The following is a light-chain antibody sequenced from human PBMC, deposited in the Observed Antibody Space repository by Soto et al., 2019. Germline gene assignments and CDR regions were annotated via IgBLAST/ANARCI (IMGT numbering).Light chain of an antibody. V-gene: IGLV2-8*01. CDR2: EVN. CDR1: SSDVGAYNY. Sequence: QSALTQPPSASGSPGQSVTISCTGTSSDVGAYNYVSWYQQHPGKAPKLMIYEVNKRPSGVPDRFSGSKSGNTASLTVSWLQAEDEADYFCSSYVGNNNLVFGGGTKVTVL. J-gene: IGLJ2*01. CDR3: SSYVGNNNLV.